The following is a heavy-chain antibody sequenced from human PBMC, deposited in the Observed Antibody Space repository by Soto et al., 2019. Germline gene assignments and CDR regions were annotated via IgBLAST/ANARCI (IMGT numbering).Heavy chain of an antibody. CDR2: IYKSATT. V-gene: IGHV4-30-4*01. Sequence: PSETRSLTCSVSGDSISNLDYFWAWIRQPPGQALEYIGYIYKSATTYYNPSFGSRVAISVDTSKSQFSLNVTSVTAADTAVYFCARGRYCLTGRCFPNWFESWGQGALVTVSS. CDR3: ARGRYCLTGRCFPNWFES. J-gene: IGHJ5*01. CDR1: GDSISNLDYF. D-gene: IGHD7-27*01.